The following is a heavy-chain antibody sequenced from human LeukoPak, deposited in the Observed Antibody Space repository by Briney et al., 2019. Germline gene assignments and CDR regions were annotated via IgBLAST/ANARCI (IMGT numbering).Heavy chain of an antibody. V-gene: IGHV3-23*01. Sequence: GGSLRLSCAASGFTFSSYAMSWVRQAPGKGLEWVSAISGSGGSTYYADSVKGRFTISRDNSKNALYLQMSSLRAEDTAVYYCAKSQRNDQQVVQRIDYWGQGTLVTVSS. CDR2: ISGSGGST. J-gene: IGHJ4*02. D-gene: IGHD2-2*01. CDR3: AKSQRNDQQVVQRIDY. CDR1: GFTFSSYA.